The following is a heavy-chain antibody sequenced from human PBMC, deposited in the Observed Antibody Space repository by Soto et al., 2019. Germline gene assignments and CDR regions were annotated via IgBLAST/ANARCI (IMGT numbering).Heavy chain of an antibody. D-gene: IGHD2-2*01. CDR3: ARDLPCSSTSCLFNWFDP. Sequence: GGSLRLSCAASGFTFSSYSMNWVRQAPGKGLEWVSSISSSSSYIYYADSVKGRFTISRDNAKNSLYLQMNSLRAEDTAVYYCARDLPCSSTSCLFNWFDPWGQGTLVTVSS. J-gene: IGHJ5*02. CDR2: ISSSSSYI. V-gene: IGHV3-21*01. CDR1: GFTFSSYS.